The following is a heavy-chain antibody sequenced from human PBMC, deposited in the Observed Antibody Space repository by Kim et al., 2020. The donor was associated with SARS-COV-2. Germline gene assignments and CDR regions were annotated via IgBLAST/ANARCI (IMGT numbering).Heavy chain of an antibody. CDR1: GFTFSSYA. J-gene: IGHJ3*02. D-gene: IGHD3-22*01. V-gene: IGHV3-23*01. CDR3: AKDRNHYYDSSGYPDAFDS. CDR2: ISGSGGST. Sequence: GGSLRLSCAASGFTFSSYAMSWVRQAPGKGLEWVSAISGSGGSTYYADSVKGRFTISRDNSKNTLYLQMNSLRAEDTAVYYCAKDRNHYYDSSGYPDAFDSWGQGTMVTVSS.